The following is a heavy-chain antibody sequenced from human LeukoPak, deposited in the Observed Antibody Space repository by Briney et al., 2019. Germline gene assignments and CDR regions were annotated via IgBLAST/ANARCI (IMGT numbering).Heavy chain of an antibody. Sequence: ASVKVSCKASGYTFTAYYMHWVRQAPGQGLEWMGWINPDSGGTAYAQKFQGWVTMTRDTSISTTYMELSRLTSDDTAVYYCARDPAAAGLYGMDVWGQGTTVTVSS. V-gene: IGHV1-2*04. CDR3: ARDPAAAGLYGMDV. D-gene: IGHD6-13*01. CDR2: INPDSGGT. J-gene: IGHJ6*02. CDR1: GYTFTAYY.